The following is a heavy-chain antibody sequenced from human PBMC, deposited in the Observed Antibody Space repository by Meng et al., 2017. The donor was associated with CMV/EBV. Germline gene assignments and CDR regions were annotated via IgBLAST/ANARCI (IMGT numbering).Heavy chain of an antibody. D-gene: IGHD6-6*01. CDR1: GYTLTELS. V-gene: IGHV1-69*05. Sequence: SVKVSCKVSGYTLTELSMHWVRQAPGKGLEWMGGIIPIFGTANYAQKFQGRVTITTDESTSTAYMELSSLRSEDTAVYYCARDSRGFYSSSPRTVGMDVWGQGTTVTVSS. CDR3: ARDSRGFYSSSPRTVGMDV. CDR2: IIPIFGTA. J-gene: IGHJ6*02.